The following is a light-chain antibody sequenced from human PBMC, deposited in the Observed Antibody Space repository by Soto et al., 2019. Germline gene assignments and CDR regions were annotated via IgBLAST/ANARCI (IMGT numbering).Light chain of an antibody. CDR1: QNVNNW. CDR3: QQYNTYWT. CDR2: DAS. J-gene: IGKJ1*01. V-gene: IGKV1-5*01. Sequence: GDRVTITCRASQNVNNWLAWYQHKPGKAPQLLIYDASVLETGVPPRFSGSGSGTEFTLAISGLQSDDFATYSCQQYNTYWTFGPGTKVDIK.